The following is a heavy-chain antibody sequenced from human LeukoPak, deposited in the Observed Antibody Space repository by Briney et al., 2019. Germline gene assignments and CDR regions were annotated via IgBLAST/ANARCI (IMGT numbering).Heavy chain of an antibody. CDR3: ARDLWYFDY. CDR1: GFTFSSYS. CDR2: ISSSSSTI. V-gene: IGHV3-48*04. Sequence: PGGSLRLSFAASGFTFSSYSMNWVRQAPGKGLEWVSYISSSSSTIYYADSVKGRFTISRDNAKNSLYLQMNSLRAEDTAVYYCARDLWYFDYWGQGTLVTVSS. D-gene: IGHD2-21*01. J-gene: IGHJ4*02.